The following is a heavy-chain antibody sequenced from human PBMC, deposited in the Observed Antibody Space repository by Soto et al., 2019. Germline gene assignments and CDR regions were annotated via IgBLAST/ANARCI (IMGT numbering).Heavy chain of an antibody. J-gene: IGHJ4*02. CDR1: GFTFSSYE. CDR3: AKDPSTGSADY. CDR2: ISSSGSTI. V-gene: IGHV3-48*03. D-gene: IGHD3-9*01. Sequence: GGSLRLSCAASGFTFSSYEMNWVRQAPGKGLEWVSSISSSGSTISYADSVKGRFTISRDGSKNTLYLQMNSLRAEDTAMYYCAKDPSTGSADYWGQGTQVTVSS.